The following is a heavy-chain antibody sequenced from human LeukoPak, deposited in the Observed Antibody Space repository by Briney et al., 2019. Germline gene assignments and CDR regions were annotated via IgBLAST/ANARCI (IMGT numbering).Heavy chain of an antibody. CDR3: AKYGLVVGDSTADAFDM. V-gene: IGHV3-43*02. D-gene: IGHD2-15*01. Sequence: GGSLRLSCAASGFTFDDYVMHWVRQAPGKGLEWVSLISADGDSTYYADSVKGRFTISRDNRKNSLYMEMRSLRAEDTALYYCAKYGLVVGDSTADAFDMWGQGTMVTVSS. CDR2: ISADGDST. J-gene: IGHJ3*02. CDR1: GFTFDDYV.